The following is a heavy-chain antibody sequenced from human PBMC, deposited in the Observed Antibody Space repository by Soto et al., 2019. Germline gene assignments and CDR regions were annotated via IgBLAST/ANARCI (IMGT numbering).Heavy chain of an antibody. CDR1: GGSFSGYY. V-gene: IGHV4-34*01. J-gene: IGHJ6*02. Sequence: SETLSLTCAFYGGSFSGYYWSWIRQPPGKGLEWIGEINHSGSTNYNPSLKSRVTISVDTSKNQFSLKLSSVTAADTAVYYCARELLPNREIVVVPAAPKRRYYYYYYGMDVWGQGTTVTVSS. CDR2: INHSGST. D-gene: IGHD2-2*01. CDR3: ARELLPNREIVVVPAAPKRRYYYYYYGMDV.